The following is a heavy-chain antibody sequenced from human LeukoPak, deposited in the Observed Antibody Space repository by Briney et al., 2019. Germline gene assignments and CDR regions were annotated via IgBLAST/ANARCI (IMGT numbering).Heavy chain of an antibody. J-gene: IGHJ4*02. CDR2: ISYDGSNK. D-gene: IGHD5-18*01. CDR1: GFTFSSYA. CDR3: ARNLSGVTGYTYGRGIDY. Sequence: GGSLRLSCAASGFTFSSYAMHWVRQAPGKGLEWVAVISYDGSNKYYADSVKGRFTISRDNSKNTLYLQMNSLRAEDTAVYYCARNLSGVTGYTYGRGIDYWGQGTLVTVSS. V-gene: IGHV3-30*04.